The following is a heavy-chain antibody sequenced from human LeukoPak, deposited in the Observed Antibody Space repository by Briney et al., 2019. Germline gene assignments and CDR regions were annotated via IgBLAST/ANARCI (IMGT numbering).Heavy chain of an antibody. CDR3: ARNKIRGYSYGYVDY. Sequence: SETLSLTCSVSGGSSSNYYWSWIRQPPGRGLEWIGYIYYSGSTNYNPSLKSRVTISVDTSKNQFSLKLSSVTAADTAVYYCARNKIRGYSYGYVDYWGQGTLVTVSS. V-gene: IGHV4-59*12. CDR2: IYYSGST. J-gene: IGHJ4*02. CDR1: GGSSSNYY. D-gene: IGHD5-18*01.